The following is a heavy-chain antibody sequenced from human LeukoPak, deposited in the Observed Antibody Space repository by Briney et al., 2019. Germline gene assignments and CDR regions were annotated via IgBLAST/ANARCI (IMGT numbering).Heavy chain of an antibody. CDR3: ARLPYLMSFDY. CDR2: INHSGST. D-gene: IGHD1-26*01. Sequence: PSETLSLTCAVYGGSFSGYYWSWIRQPPGKGLEWIGEINHSGSTNYNPSLKSRVTISVDTSKNQFSLKLSSVTAADTAVYYCARLPYLMSFDYWGQGTLVTVSS. CDR1: GGSFSGYY. V-gene: IGHV4-34*01. J-gene: IGHJ4*02.